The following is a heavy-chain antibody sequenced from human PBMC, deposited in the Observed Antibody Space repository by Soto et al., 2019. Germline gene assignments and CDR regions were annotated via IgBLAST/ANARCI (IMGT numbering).Heavy chain of an antibody. D-gene: IGHD2-15*01. V-gene: IGHV3-23*01. CDR2: ISGSGGST. CDR1: GFTFSSYA. J-gene: IGHJ4*02. CDR3: AKVLSVVVVAYYFDY. Sequence: PGGSLRLSCAASGFTFSSYAMSWVRQAPGKGLEWVSAISGSGGSTYYADSVKGRFTISRDNSKNTLYLQMNSLRAEDTAVYYCAKVLSVVVVAYYFDYWGQGTLVTVSS.